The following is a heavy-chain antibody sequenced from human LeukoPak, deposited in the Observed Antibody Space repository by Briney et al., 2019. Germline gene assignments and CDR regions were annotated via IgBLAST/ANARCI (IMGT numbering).Heavy chain of an antibody. J-gene: IGHJ4*02. V-gene: IGHV3-30*04. D-gene: IGHD3-10*01. CDR1: GFTFSSYA. CDR3: ARVPYYYASGSYQYYFDF. CDR2: ISFDGSNK. Sequence: GRSLRLSCAASGFTFSSYAMHWVRQAPGKGLEWVTIISFDGSNKYYADSVKGRFTISRDNSKNTLYLQMNSLRAEDTAVYYCARVPYYYASGSYQYYFDFWGQGTLVTVSS.